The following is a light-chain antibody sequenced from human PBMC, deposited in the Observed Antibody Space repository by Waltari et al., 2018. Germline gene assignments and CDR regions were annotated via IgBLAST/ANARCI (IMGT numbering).Light chain of an antibody. Sequence: QSALTQPASVSGSPGQSITISCTVTSSDIGSYNYVSWYQQHPCKAPKLIIFDVTNRPSGVSNRFSGSKSGNTASLIISGFQGEDEADYYCSSYMDTTALELFGGGTSLTVL. CDR1: SSDIGSYNY. V-gene: IGLV2-14*03. CDR2: DVT. J-gene: IGLJ2*01. CDR3: SSYMDTTALEL.